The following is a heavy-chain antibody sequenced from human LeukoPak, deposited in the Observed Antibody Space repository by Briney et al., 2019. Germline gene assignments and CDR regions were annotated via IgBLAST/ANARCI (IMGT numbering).Heavy chain of an antibody. D-gene: IGHD3-22*01. V-gene: IGHV3-53*01. CDR1: GFTVSTNY. CDR3: ARGLIYYDSRGHYLAERPYFDY. J-gene: IGHJ4*02. CDR2: IYKAGDP. Sequence: GGSLRLSCAASGFTVSTNYMTWVRQAPGKGLEWVSVIYKAGDPYIADSVKGRFSISRDNRKNMLYLQMNSLRAEDTAVYYCARGLIYYDSRGHYLAERPYFDYWGQGTLVTVSS.